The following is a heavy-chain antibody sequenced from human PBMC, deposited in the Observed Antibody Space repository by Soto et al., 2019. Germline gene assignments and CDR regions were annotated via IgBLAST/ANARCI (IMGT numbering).Heavy chain of an antibody. Sequence: QVQLQQWGAGLVKPSETLSLSCAVYGQSFSGHSWAWIRQPPGKGLEWIGEINESGSTYYNPSLKRRVTISTDTSKNQFSIKLSSVSAAETAAYFCARGSGIVALPGELEDVKYDYWGQGTLVNVSS. J-gene: IGHJ4*02. CDR1: GQSFSGHS. CDR3: ARGSGIVALPGELEDVKYDY. D-gene: IGHD1-1*01. CDR2: INESGST. V-gene: IGHV4-34*01.